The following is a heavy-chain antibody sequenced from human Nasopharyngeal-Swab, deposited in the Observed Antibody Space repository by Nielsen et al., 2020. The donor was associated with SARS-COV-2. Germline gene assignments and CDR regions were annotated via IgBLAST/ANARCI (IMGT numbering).Heavy chain of an antibody. V-gene: IGHV3-66*01. D-gene: IGHD6-6*01. J-gene: IGHJ6*02. CDR1: GFTFSSYS. CDR3: ARSSSSSVVYGMDV. Sequence: GESLKISCAASGFTFSSYSMNWVRQAPGKGLEWVSVIYSGGSTYYADSVKGRFTISRDNSKNTLYLQMNSLRAEDTAVYYCARSSSSSVVYGMDVWGQGTTVTVSS. CDR2: IYSGGST.